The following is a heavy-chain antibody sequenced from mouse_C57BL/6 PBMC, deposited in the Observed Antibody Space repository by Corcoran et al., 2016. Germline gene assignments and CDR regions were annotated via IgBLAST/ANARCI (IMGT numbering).Heavy chain of an antibody. CDR1: GYAFSSYW. D-gene: IGHD3-3*01. V-gene: IGHV1-80*01. CDR2: IYPGDGDT. J-gene: IGHJ4*01. CDR3: ARQGDPGYAMDY. Sequence: QVQLQQSGAELVKPGASVKISCKASGYAFSSYWMNWVKQRPGKGLEWIGQIYPGDGDTNYNGKFKGKATLTADKSSSTAYMQLSSLTSEDSAVYFCARQGDPGYAMDYWGQGTSVTVSS.